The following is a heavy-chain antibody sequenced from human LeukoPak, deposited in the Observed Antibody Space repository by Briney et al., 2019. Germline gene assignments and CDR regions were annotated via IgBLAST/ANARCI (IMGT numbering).Heavy chain of an antibody. D-gene: IGHD4-11*01. CDR2: FDPEDGET. Sequence: ASVKVSCKVSGYTLTELSMHWVRQAPGKGLEWMGGFDPEDGETIYAQKFQSRVTMTEDTSTDTAYMELSSLRSEDTAVYYCATANFFRYSNVLPYYYYGMDVWGQGTTVTVSS. V-gene: IGHV1-24*01. CDR1: GYTLTELS. CDR3: ATANFFRYSNVLPYYYYGMDV. J-gene: IGHJ6*02.